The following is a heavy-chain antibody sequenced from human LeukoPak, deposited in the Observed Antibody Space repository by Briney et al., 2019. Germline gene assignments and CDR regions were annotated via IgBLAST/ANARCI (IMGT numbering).Heavy chain of an antibody. CDR3: VKGESPLAYYAMDV. D-gene: IGHD5-24*01. Sequence: SGGSLRLSCAASGFTFSTYAMFWVRQAPGKGLEWVSGIGNSGDNTYSADSVKGRFTISRDNSKNTLYLQMNSLRAEDTAVYYCVKGESPLAYYAMDVWGQGTTVTVSS. CDR1: GFTFSTYA. CDR2: IGNSGDNT. J-gene: IGHJ6*02. V-gene: IGHV3-23*01.